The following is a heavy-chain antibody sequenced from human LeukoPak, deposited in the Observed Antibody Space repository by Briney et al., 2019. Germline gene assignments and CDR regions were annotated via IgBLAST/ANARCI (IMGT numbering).Heavy chain of an antibody. J-gene: IGHJ3*02. CDR3: ARGLATPNFDAFDI. CDR2: IYYSGST. V-gene: IGHV4-39*07. Sequence: PSETLYLTCTVSGGSISSNSYYWGWIRQPPGKGLEWIGSIYYSGSTYYNPSLKSRVTISVDTSKNQFSLKWSSVTAADTAVYYCARGLATPNFDAFDIWGQGTMVTVSS. CDR1: GGSISSNSYY. D-gene: IGHD2-15*01.